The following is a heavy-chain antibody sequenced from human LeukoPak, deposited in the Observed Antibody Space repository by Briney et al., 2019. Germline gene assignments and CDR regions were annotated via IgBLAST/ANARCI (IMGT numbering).Heavy chain of an antibody. CDR3: GMAMDV. CDR2: IKEDGSEQ. J-gene: IGHJ6*02. CDR1: GFILNNYW. Sequence: GGSLRLSCAASGFILNNYWMNWVRQAPGKGLEWVANIKEDGSEQYYVDSVKGRFTISRDNAEKSLYLQMNSLRAEDTAVYFCGMAMDVWGQGTTVTVSS. V-gene: IGHV3-7*03.